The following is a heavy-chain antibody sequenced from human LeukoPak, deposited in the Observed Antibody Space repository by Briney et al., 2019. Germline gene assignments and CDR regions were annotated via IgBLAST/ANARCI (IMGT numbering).Heavy chain of an antibody. CDR3: ARTKWGKMVRGVNPSYYYYMDV. CDR1: GGSISSSSYY. CDR2: IYTSGST. D-gene: IGHD3-10*01. Sequence: SETLSLTCTVSGGSISSSSYYWSWIRQPAGKGLEWIGRIYTSGSTNYNPSLKSRVTMSVDTSKNQFSLKLSSVTAADTAVYYCARTKWGKMVRGVNPSYYYYMDVWGKGITVTVSS. J-gene: IGHJ6*03. V-gene: IGHV4-61*02.